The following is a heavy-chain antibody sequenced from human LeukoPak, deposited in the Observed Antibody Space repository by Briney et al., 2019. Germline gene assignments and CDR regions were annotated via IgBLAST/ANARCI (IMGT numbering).Heavy chain of an antibody. CDR1: GFTFSSCW. J-gene: IGHJ5*02. CDR2: IKQDGSEK. V-gene: IGHV3-7*04. CDR3: ARGGPYYYDSSPWFDP. Sequence: GGSLRLSCAASGFTFSSCWMSRVRQAPGKALEWVANIKQDGSEKYYVDSVKGRFTISRDNAKNSLYLQMNSLRAEDTAVYYCARGGPYYYDSSPWFDPWGQGTLVTVSS. D-gene: IGHD3-22*01.